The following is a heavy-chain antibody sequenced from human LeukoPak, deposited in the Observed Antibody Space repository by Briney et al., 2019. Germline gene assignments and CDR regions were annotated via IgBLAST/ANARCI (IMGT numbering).Heavy chain of an antibody. J-gene: IGHJ5*02. V-gene: IGHV1-69*13. D-gene: IGHD3-22*01. Sequence: ASVTVSCKASGGTFSSYAISWVRQAPGQGLEWMGGIIPIFGTANYAQKFQGRVTITADESTSTAYMELSSLGSEDTAVYYCARAPIASTRLTTHWFDPWGQGTLVTVSS. CDR3: ARAPIASTRLTTHWFDP. CDR1: GGTFSSYA. CDR2: IIPIFGTA.